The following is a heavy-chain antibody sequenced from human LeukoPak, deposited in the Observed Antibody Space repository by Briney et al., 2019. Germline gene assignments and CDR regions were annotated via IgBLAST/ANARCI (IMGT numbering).Heavy chain of an antibody. V-gene: IGHV3-7*04. J-gene: IGHJ6*02. Sequence: GGSLRLSCAASGFTFSSYWMSWVRQAPGKGLEWVANIKQHGSEKYYVDSVKGRFTISRDNAKNSLYLQMNSLRAEDTAVYYCARDPLEGSSGYYYGMDVWGQGTTVTVSS. CDR2: IKQHGSEK. CDR1: GFTFSSYW. CDR3: ARDPLEGSSGYYYGMDV. D-gene: IGHD6-13*01.